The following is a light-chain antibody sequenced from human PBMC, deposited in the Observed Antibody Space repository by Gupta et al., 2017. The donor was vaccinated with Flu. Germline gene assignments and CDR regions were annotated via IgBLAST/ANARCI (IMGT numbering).Light chain of an antibody. CDR2: GAS. CDR3: QHVGSSPYT. J-gene: IGKJ2*01. CDR1: QSVSSNY. Sequence: GTLSLSPGERATPSCRARQSVSSNYFAWYQQKPGQAPRLLIYGASNRASGIPDRFSGSGSGTDFTLTIRRLEPEDSAVYYCQHVGSSPYTFGQGTKMEIK. V-gene: IGKV3-20*01.